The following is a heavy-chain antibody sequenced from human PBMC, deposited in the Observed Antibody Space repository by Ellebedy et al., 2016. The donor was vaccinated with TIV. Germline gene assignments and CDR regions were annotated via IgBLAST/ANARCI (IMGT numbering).Heavy chain of an antibody. CDR2: ISGSGGST. V-gene: IGHV3-23*01. D-gene: IGHD6-6*01. Sequence: GESLKISCAASGFTFSSYSMSWVRQAPGKGLEWVSAISGSGGSTYYADSVKGRFTISRDNSKNTLYLQMNSLRAEDTAVYYCAKLGLVLVADYWGQGTLVTVSS. J-gene: IGHJ4*02. CDR3: AKLGLVLVADY. CDR1: GFTFSSYS.